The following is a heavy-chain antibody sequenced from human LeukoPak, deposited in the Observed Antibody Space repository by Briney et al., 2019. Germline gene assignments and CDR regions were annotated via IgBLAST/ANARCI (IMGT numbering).Heavy chain of an antibody. J-gene: IGHJ4*02. CDR2: ISGGST. CDR3: ARDDGFWSGYPDY. Sequence: PGGSLRLSCAASGFTFSSYAMSWVRQAPGKGLEWVSTISGGSTYYTDSVKGRFTISRDSSKNTLYLQMNSLRAEDTAVYYCARDDGFWSGYPDYWGQGTLVTVSS. V-gene: IGHV3-23*01. CDR1: GFTFSSYA. D-gene: IGHD3-3*01.